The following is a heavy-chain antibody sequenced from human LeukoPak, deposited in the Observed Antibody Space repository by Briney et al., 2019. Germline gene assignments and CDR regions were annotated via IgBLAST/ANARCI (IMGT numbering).Heavy chain of an antibody. CDR2: MNPNSGNT. Sequence: GASVKVSCKASGYTFTSYDINWVRQATGQGLEWMGWMNPNSGNTGYAQKSQGRVTMTRNTSISTAYMELSSLRSEDTAVYYCARGPSDSSGYYFRYWGQGTLVTVSS. CDR1: GYTFTSYD. V-gene: IGHV1-8*01. J-gene: IGHJ4*02. CDR3: ARGPSDSSGYYFRY. D-gene: IGHD3-22*01.